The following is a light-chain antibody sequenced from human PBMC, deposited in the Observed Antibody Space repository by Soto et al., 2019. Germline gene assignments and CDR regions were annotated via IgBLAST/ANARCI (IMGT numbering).Light chain of an antibody. Sequence: SCELTQPPSVSVAPGKTARITCGGNNTGSKSVHWYQQKPGQAPVLVIYYDSDRPSGIPERFSGSNSGNTATLTISRVEAGDEADYYCQVWDSSSDPRGVFGTGTKLTVL. CDR2: YDS. V-gene: IGLV3-21*04. CDR1: NTGSKS. CDR3: QVWDSSSDPRGV. J-gene: IGLJ1*01.